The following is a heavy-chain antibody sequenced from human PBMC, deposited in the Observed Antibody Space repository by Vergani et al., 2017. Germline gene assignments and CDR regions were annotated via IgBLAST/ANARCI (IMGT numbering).Heavy chain of an antibody. CDR3: ERVAKSYNTKKALSYYYYGMDV. V-gene: IGHV4-30-4*03. CDR1: GGSISSGDYY. CDR2: IYYRGST. Sequence: QVQLQESGPGLVKPSQTLSLTCTVSGGSISSGDYYWSWIRQPPGKGLEWIGYIYYRGSTYYNPSLKSRVTISVETSKNQFSLKLSSVTAADTAVFYWERVAKSYNTKKALSYYYYGMDVWGQGTTVTVSS. D-gene: IGHD1-1*01. J-gene: IGHJ6*02.